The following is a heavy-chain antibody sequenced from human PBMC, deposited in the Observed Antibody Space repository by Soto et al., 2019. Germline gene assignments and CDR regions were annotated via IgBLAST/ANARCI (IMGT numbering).Heavy chain of an antibody. D-gene: IGHD2-2*01. CDR1: GGTFSSYA. J-gene: IGHJ6*02. Sequence: VASVKVSCKASGGTFSSYAMRWVRQAPGQGLEWMGGIIPISGTANYAQKFQGRVTITADESTSTVYMELSSLRSEDTAVYFCARSQGSSTSLEIYYYYYYGMDVWGQGTTVTVSS. CDR2: IIPISGTA. V-gene: IGHV1-69*13. CDR3: ARSQGSSTSLEIYYYYYYGMDV.